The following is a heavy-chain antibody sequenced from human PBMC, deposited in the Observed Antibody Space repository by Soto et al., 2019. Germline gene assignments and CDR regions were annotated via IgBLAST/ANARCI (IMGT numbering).Heavy chain of an antibody. V-gene: IGHV5-51*01. CDR2: IYPGDSDA. Sequence: PGESLKISCKASGYSFTNYWIGWVRQMPGKGLEWMGIIYPGDSDARYSPSFAGQVTISVDKSITTAYLHWSSLEASDSAVYYCARQGDMAATPADAFDIWGQGTLVTVSS. CDR3: ARQGDMAATPADAFDI. J-gene: IGHJ3*02. D-gene: IGHD6-19*01. CDR1: GYSFTNYW.